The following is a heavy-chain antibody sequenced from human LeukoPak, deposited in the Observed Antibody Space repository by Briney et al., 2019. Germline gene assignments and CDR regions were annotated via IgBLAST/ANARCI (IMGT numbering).Heavy chain of an antibody. D-gene: IGHD3-10*01. V-gene: IGHV4-34*09. CDR3: ARDRLWFGELPDAFDI. Sequence: PSETLSLTCAVYGGSFSGYYWSWIRQPPGKGLEWIGEINHSGSTNYNPSLKSRVTISVDTSKNQFSLKLSSVTAADTAVYYCARDRLWFGELPDAFDIWGQGTMVTVSS. CDR2: INHSGST. CDR1: GGSFSGYY. J-gene: IGHJ3*02.